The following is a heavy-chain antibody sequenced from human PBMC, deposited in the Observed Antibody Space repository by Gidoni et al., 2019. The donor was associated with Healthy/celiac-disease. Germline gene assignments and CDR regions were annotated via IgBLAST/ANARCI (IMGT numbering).Heavy chain of an antibody. Sequence: EVQLVESGGGLVQPGRSLRLSCAASGFTFVDSDMHWVRQPPGKGMEWVSGISWNSSSIGDADLGKCRFTISRDNAKNSLYLQMNSRRGEDTDWYFSAKDLGGEVAGTGEFDPWGQGTLVTVSS. V-gene: IGHV3-9*01. CDR1: GFTFVDSD. J-gene: IGHJ5*02. CDR3: AKDLGGEVAGTGEFDP. CDR2: ISWNSSSI. D-gene: IGHD6-19*01.